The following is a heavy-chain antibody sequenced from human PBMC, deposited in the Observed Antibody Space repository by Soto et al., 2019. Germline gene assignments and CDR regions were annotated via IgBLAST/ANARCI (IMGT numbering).Heavy chain of an antibody. CDR1: GGSSSSSDYY. J-gene: IGHJ5*02. CDR2: IYYSGST. Sequence: LSLTGTVSGGSSSSSDYYWSWIRQPPGTGLEWIGYIYYSGSTFYNPSLKSRVTISVDTSKNQFSLKLTSVTAADTAVYYCARGRRVTTALTTSFDPWGQGTLVIVSS. V-gene: IGHV4-30-4*01. D-gene: IGHD2-21*02. CDR3: ARGRRVTTALTTSFDP.